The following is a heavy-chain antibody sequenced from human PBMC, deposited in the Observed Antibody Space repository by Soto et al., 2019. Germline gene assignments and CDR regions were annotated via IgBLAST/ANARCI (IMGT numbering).Heavy chain of an antibody. CDR3: ASDGQGLAPYALDV. V-gene: IGHV3-33*01. D-gene: IGHD6-19*01. Sequence: QVQLVESGGGVAQPGRSLRLSCTVSGFTFSGHAMHWVRQAPGKGLEWVTQIWYDGSNKYYAESVKGRFTISRDKSKNTLYLQMNSLRVEDRAVYYCASDGQGLAPYALDVWGQGTSVTVSS. J-gene: IGHJ6*02. CDR2: IWYDGSNK. CDR1: GFTFSGHA.